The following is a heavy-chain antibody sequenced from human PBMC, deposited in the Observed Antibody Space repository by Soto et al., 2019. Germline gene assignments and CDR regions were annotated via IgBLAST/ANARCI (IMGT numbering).Heavy chain of an antibody. D-gene: IGHD3-3*01. J-gene: IGHJ4*02. V-gene: IGHV3-30*03. CDR2: ISYDGSNK. Sequence: PGGSLRLSCAASGFTFSSYGMHWVRQAPGKGLEWVAVISYDGSNKYYADSVKGRFTISRDNSKNTLYLQMNSLRAEDTAVYYCAYGGNDFWSGPNTYFDYWGQGTLVTVSS. CDR3: AYGGNDFWSGPNTYFDY. CDR1: GFTFSSYG.